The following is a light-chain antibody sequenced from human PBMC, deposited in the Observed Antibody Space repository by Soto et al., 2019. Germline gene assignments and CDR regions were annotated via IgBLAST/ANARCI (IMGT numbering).Light chain of an antibody. V-gene: IGLV1-47*01. Sequence: QSVLTQPPSASVTPGQSVTISCSGSSSNIGSNYVYWYQQLPGTAPKLLIYRNNQRPSGVPDRFSGSKSGTSASLAISGLRSEDEADYYCAAWDDSLSGPVFGGGTKVTVL. CDR3: AAWDDSLSGPV. CDR2: RNN. J-gene: IGLJ3*02. CDR1: SSNIGSNY.